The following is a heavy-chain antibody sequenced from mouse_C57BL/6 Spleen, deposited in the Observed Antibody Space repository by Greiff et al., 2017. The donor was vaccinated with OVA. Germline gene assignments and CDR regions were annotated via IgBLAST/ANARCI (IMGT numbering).Heavy chain of an antibody. J-gene: IGHJ2*01. Sequence: QVQLQQSGAELVKPGASVKLSCKASGYTFTSYWMQWVKQRPGQGLEWIGEIDPSASYTNYNQKLKGQATLTVDKSSSTASMQLSSLTSEDSAVYYCARGIAYYSNHDYWGQGTTLTVSS. D-gene: IGHD2-5*01. CDR3: ARGIAYYSNHDY. V-gene: IGHV1-50*01. CDR2: IDPSASYT. CDR1: GYTFTSYW.